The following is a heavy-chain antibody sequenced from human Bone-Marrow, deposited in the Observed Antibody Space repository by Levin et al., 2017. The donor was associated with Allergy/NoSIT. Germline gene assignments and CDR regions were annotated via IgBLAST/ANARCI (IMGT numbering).Heavy chain of an antibody. CDR2: ISSRSNYI. CDR3: SRDRADSAVAGPYYLDY. CDR1: GFTFSSNS. D-gene: IGHD6-19*01. V-gene: IGHV3-21*01. Sequence: GGSLRLSCAASGFTFSSNSMNWVRQAPGKGLEWVSSISSRSNYIYYADSVKGRFTISRDNAKHSLYLQMNSLRVDDTAVYYCSRDRADSAVAGPYYLDYRGQGTLVTVSS. J-gene: IGHJ4*02.